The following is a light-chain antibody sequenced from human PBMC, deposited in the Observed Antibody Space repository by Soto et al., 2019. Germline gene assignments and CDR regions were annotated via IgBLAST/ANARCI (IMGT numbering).Light chain of an antibody. V-gene: IGLV7-46*01. CDR2: DTS. Sequence: QAVVTQEPSLTVSPGGTVTLTCGSSTGAVTSGHYPYWFQQKPGQAPRTLIYDTSNKHSWTPARFSGSLLGGKAALPFSGAQPEDEAEYYCLLSYKGFYVLGTGTKSPS. CDR3: LLSYKGFYV. CDR1: TGAVTSGHY. J-gene: IGLJ1*01.